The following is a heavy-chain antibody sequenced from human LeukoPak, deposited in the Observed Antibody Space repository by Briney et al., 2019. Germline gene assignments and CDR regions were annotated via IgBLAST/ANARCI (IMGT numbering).Heavy chain of an antibody. CDR3: AKTRGYCSSTSCYYLDY. V-gene: IGHV3-23*01. J-gene: IGHJ4*02. Sequence: GGSLRLSCAASGFTFSTYWMSWVRQAPGKGLEWVSAISGSGGSTYYADSVKGRFTISRDNSKNTLYLQMNSLRAEDTAVYYCAKTRGYCSSTSCYYLDYWGQGTLVTVSS. CDR2: ISGSGGST. CDR1: GFTFSTYW. D-gene: IGHD2-2*01.